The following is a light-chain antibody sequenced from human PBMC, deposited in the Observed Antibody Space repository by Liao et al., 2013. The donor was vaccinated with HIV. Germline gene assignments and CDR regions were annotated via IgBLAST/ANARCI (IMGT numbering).Light chain of an antibody. Sequence: SYELTQPPSVSVSPGQTARITCSGDHLGDKSASWYQQKAGQSPVLLIYQNSRRPSGIPERFSGSSSGTTVTLTISGVQAEDEADYYCQSADSSGTYPVFGGGTKLTVL. CDR2: QNS. J-gene: IGLJ3*02. V-gene: IGLV3-25*03. CDR3: QSADSSGTYPV. CDR1: HLGDKS.